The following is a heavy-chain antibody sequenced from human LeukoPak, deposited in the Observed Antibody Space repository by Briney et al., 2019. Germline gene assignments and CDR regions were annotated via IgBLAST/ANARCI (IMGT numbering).Heavy chain of an antibody. CDR2: ISSGGSTI. D-gene: IGHD2-15*01. Sequence: GGSLRLSCAASGFTFSSYEMNWVRQAPGKELVWGSYISSGGSTIYYPDSVKGRFTISRDNAKNSLYLQMNSLRAEDTAVYFCARAWTRGSSDAFDIWGQGTMVTVSS. J-gene: IGHJ3*02. CDR3: ARAWTRGSSDAFDI. V-gene: IGHV3-48*03. CDR1: GFTFSSYE.